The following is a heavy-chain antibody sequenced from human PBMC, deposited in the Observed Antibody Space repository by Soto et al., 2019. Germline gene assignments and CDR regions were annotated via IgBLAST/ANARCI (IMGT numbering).Heavy chain of an antibody. CDR1: GFTFSSYG. Sequence: GGSLRLSCAASGFTFSSYGMHWVRQAPGKGLEWVAVIWYDGSNKYYADSVKGRFTISRDNAKNTLYLQMNSLRAEDTAVYYCARGGGDYKNINWFDPWGQGTLVTVSS. CDR2: IWYDGSNK. J-gene: IGHJ5*02. V-gene: IGHV3-33*01. CDR3: ARGGGDYKNINWFDP. D-gene: IGHD2-21*02.